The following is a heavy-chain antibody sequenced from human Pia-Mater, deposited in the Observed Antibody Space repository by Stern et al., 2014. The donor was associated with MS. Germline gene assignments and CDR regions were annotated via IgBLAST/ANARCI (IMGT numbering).Heavy chain of an antibody. J-gene: IGHJ4*02. CDR1: GGSISSYY. CDR2: IYYSGST. V-gene: IGHV4-59*01. D-gene: IGHD3-16*01. Sequence: QVRLQESGPGLVKPSETLSLTCTVSGGSISSYYWSWIRQPPGKGLEWIGYIYYSGSTNYNPSLKSRVTISVDTSKNQFSLKLSSVTAADTAVYYCARGRDDLPDYWGQGTLVTVSS. CDR3: ARGRDDLPDY.